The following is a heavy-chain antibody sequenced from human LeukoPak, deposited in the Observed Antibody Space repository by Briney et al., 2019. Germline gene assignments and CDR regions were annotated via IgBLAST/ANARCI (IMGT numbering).Heavy chain of an antibody. CDR3: ARWRYYDSSGYYYYFDY. J-gene: IGHJ4*02. CDR2: INQGGSEK. D-gene: IGHD3-22*01. V-gene: IGHV3-7*05. Sequence: GGSLRLSCAASGFTFSSYWMAWVRQAPGKGLEWVANINQGGSEKYYVDSVKGRFTISRDNAKNSLYLQMNSLRAEDTAVYYCARWRYYDSSGYYYYFDYWGQGTLVTVSS. CDR1: GFTFSSYW.